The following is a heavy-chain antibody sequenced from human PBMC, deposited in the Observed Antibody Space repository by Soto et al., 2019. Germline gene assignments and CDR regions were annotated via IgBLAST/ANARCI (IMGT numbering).Heavy chain of an antibody. CDR3: ARFYYDSSGYLPSPYYYYYGMDV. J-gene: IGHJ6*02. CDR1: GGSISSGGYS. V-gene: IGHV3-7*04. CDR2: IKQDGSGK. D-gene: IGHD3-22*01. Sequence: ETLSLTCAVSGGSISSGGYSWSWVRQAPGKGLEWVANIKQDGSGKYYVDSVKGRFTISRDNAKNSLYLQMNSLRAEDTAVYYCARFYYDSSGYLPSPYYYYYGMDVWGQGTTVTVSS.